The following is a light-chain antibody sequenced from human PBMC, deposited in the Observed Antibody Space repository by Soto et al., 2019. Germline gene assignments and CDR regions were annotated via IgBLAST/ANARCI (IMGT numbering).Light chain of an antibody. J-gene: IGLJ2*01. CDR1: SSDVGGYNY. Sequence: QSVLTQPASVSGSPGQSITISCTGTSSDVGGYNYVSWYQQHPGKAPKLMIYEVSNRPSGVSNRFSGSKSGNTASLPISGLQAEDEADYYCSSYTSRSTVVFGGGTQLTVL. V-gene: IGLV2-14*01. CDR3: SSYTSRSTVV. CDR2: EVS.